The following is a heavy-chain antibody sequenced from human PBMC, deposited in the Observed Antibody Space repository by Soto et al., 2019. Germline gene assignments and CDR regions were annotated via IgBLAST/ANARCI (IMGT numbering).Heavy chain of an antibody. CDR3: AKDDGTFFYDTSGHPLDY. CDR1: GFTLSNYG. V-gene: IGHV3-30*18. Sequence: GGSLRLSCAASGFTLSNYGMHWVRQAPGKGLEWVAIIAYDGTNTYYADSVKGRFTISRDNSKNTLYLQVNSLRDEDTAVYYCAKDDGTFFYDTSGHPLDYWGQGTLVTVSS. CDR2: IAYDGTNT. J-gene: IGHJ4*02. D-gene: IGHD3-22*01.